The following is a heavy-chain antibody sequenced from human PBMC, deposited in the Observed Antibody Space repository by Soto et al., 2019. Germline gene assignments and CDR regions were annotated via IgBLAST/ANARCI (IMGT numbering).Heavy chain of an antibody. CDR2: ITFSGNTV. CDR1: GFTFSDSY. Sequence: GGSLRLSCAASGFTFSDSYMSWIRQAPGKGLEWISYITFSGNTVYYADSLKGRFTISRDNAKNSLYLQMNRLRAEDTAVYYCARVSWREKYGMDVWGQGTTVTAP. J-gene: IGHJ6*02. V-gene: IGHV3-11*01. CDR3: ARVSWREKYGMDV.